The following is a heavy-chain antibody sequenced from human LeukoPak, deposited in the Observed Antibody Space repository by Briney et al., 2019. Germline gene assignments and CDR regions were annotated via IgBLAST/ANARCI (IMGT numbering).Heavy chain of an antibody. CDR2: ISWNSGSI. CDR3: AKDSSSSWYVSYYGMDV. J-gene: IGHJ6*02. CDR1: GFTFDDYA. V-gene: IGHV3-9*01. D-gene: IGHD6-13*01. Sequence: SLRLSCAASGFTFDDYAMHWVRQAPGKGLEWVSGISWNSGSIGYADSVEGRFTISRDNAKNSLYLQMNSLRAEDTALYYCAKDSSSSWYVSYYGMDVWGQGTTVTVSS.